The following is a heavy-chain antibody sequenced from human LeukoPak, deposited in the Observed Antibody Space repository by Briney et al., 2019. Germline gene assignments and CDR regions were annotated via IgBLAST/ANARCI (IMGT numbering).Heavy chain of an antibody. CDR2: INFDGSRI. V-gene: IGHV3-74*01. D-gene: IGHD3-10*02. CDR1: GFTFSTYW. J-gene: IGHJ6*04. CDR3: AELGITMIGGV. Sequence: GGSLRLSCAASGFTFSTYWMHWVRQAPGKVLVWVSRINFDGSRIIYADSVKGRFTISRDNAKNTLYLQMNSLRAEDTAVYYCAELGITMIGGVWGKGTTVTISS.